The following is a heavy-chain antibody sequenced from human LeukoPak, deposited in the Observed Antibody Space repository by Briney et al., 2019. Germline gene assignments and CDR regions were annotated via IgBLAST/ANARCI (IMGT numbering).Heavy chain of an antibody. CDR3: ATDYPMVGYYYGMDV. CDR2: LDPEDGET. D-gene: IGHD2-15*01. Sequence: ASVKVSCKVSGYTLTELSMHWVRQAPGKGLEWMGGLDPEDGETIYAQKFQGRVTMTEDTSTDTAYMELSSLRSEDTAVYYYATDYPMVGYYYGMDVWGQGTTVTVSS. J-gene: IGHJ6*02. CDR1: GYTLTELS. V-gene: IGHV1-24*01.